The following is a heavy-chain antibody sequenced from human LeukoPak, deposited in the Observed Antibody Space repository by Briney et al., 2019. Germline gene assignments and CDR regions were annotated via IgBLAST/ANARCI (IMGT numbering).Heavy chain of an antibody. CDR3: AGTYYYDSSGYYPTYWYFDL. CDR1: GGFIASYY. CDR2: IYYSGST. D-gene: IGHD3-22*01. V-gene: IGHV4-59*08. Sequence: SETLSLTCTVSGGFIASYYWSWIRQPPGKGLEWIGYIYYSGSTNYNPSLKSRVTISVDTSKNQFSLKLSSVTAADTAVYYCAGTYYYDSSGYYPTYWYFDLWGRGTLVTVSS. J-gene: IGHJ2*01.